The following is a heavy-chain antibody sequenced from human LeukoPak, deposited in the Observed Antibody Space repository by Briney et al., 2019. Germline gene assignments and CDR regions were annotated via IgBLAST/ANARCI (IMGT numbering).Heavy chain of an antibody. CDR2: IIPILGIA. CDR1: GGTFSSYA. V-gene: IGHV1-69*04. Sequence: SVKVSCKASGGTFSSYAISWVRRAPGQGLEWMGRIIPILGIANYAQKFQGRVTITADKSTSTAYMELSSLRSEDTAVYYCARNVPTIVGGTTGDYWGQGTLVTVSS. D-gene: IGHD1-26*01. CDR3: ARNVPTIVGGTTGDY. J-gene: IGHJ4*02.